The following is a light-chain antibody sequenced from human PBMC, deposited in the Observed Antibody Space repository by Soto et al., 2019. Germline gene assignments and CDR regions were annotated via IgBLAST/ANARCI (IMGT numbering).Light chain of an antibody. J-gene: IGKJ4*01. CDR3: QQRSNWPPLT. V-gene: IGKV3-11*01. CDR1: QSVSNY. Sequence: EIVLTQSPATLSLSPGERATLSCRASQSVSNYLAWYQQKPGQAPRLLIYDASNRATGIPARFSGSGSGTDFTLTISSLEHEDIAVYDCQQRSNWPPLTFGGGTKVEIK. CDR2: DAS.